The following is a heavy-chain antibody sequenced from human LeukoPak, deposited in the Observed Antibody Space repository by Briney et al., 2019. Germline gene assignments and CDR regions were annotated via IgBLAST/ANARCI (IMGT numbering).Heavy chain of an antibody. CDR2: ISSRSSYI. D-gene: IGHD6-13*01. Sequence: GGSLRLSCAASGFTFSSYSMNWVRQAPGKGLEWVSSISSRSSYIYYADSVKGRFTISRDNAKNSLYLQMNSLRAEDTAVYYCARHVQIAAAKIDYWGQRTLVTLSS. CDR1: GFTFSSYS. CDR3: ARHVQIAAAKIDY. V-gene: IGHV3-21*01. J-gene: IGHJ4*02.